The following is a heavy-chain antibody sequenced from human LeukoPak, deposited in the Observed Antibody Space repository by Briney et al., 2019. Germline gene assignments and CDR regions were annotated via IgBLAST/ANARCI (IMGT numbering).Heavy chain of an antibody. V-gene: IGHV4-4*09. J-gene: IGHJ4*02. CDR1: GASITTYY. Sequence: SETLSLTCTVSGASITTYYWTWIRQAPGKGLEFIAYIYNEITNYNPSLKVRATISIDAFKNQVSLRLSSVTAADTAVYYCARAPRLLDSWGQGILVTVSS. D-gene: IGHD1-1*01. CDR3: ARAPRLLDS. CDR2: IYNEIT.